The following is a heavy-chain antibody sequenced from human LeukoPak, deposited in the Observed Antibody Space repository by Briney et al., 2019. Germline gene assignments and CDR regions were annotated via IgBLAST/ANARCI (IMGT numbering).Heavy chain of an antibody. J-gene: IGHJ6*02. Sequence: ASVKVSCKASGYIFTSYDINWVRQATGQRLEWLGRINPNSGGTNYAQKFQGRVTMTRDTSISTAYMELSRLRSDDTAVYYCARADYYDSSGYYSGGYYFGMDVWGQGTTVTVSS. V-gene: IGHV1-2*06. CDR1: GYIFTSYD. D-gene: IGHD3-22*01. CDR2: INPNSGGT. CDR3: ARADYYDSSGYYSGGYYFGMDV.